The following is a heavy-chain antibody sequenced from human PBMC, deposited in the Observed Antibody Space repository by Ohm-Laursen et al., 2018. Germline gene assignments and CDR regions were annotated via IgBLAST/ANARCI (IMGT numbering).Heavy chain of an antibody. J-gene: IGHJ4*02. V-gene: IGHV1-18*01. CDR3: AGRESHLLGVFDY. D-gene: IGHD2-8*02. Sequence: GASVKVSCKGSGYTFTSYGISWLRQAPGQGLEWMGWISAYNGNTNYAQKLQGRVTMTKDTSTSTAYMELRSLRSDDTAVYYCAGRESHLLGVFDYWGQGTLVTVSS. CDR2: ISAYNGNT. CDR1: GYTFTSYG.